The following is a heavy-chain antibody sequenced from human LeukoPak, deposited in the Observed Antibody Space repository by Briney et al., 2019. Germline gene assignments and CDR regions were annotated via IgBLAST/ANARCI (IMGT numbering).Heavy chain of an antibody. J-gene: IGHJ3*01. D-gene: IGHD3-10*01. CDR3: AHGLWHYDAFDV. CDR1: GSTFTNAW. Sequence: GGSLRLSCAASGSTFTNAWMNWVRQAPGKGLEWVGRIKSKSDGGTTDYAAPVKGRFTISRDDPKITLYLQMNSLKTEDTAVYYCAHGLWHYDAFDVWGQGTLVNVSS. V-gene: IGHV3-15*01. CDR2: IKSKSDGGTT.